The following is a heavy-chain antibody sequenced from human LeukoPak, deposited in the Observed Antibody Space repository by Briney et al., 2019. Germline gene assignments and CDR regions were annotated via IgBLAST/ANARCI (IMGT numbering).Heavy chain of an antibody. Sequence: EASVKVSCKASGYTFTGYYMHWVRQAPGQGLERMGWTNPNSGGTNYAQKFKGRVTMTRDTSISTAYMELSRLRSDDTAVYYCARRVWTSGFDYWGQGTLVTVSS. V-gene: IGHV1-2*02. CDR1: GYTFTGYY. D-gene: IGHD3/OR15-3a*01. CDR2: TNPNSGGT. J-gene: IGHJ4*02. CDR3: ARRVWTSGFDY.